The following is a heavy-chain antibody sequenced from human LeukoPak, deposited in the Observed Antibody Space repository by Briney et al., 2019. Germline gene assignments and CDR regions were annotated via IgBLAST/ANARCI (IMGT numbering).Heavy chain of an antibody. CDR2: INPNSGGT. V-gene: IGHV1-2*02. CDR1: GYTFTGYY. J-gene: IGHJ6*02. D-gene: IGHD3-3*01. CDR3: ARGTGWFWSPPSDYCGMDV. Sequence: ASVKVSCKASGYTFTGYYMHWVRQAPGQGLEWMGWINPNSGGTNYAQKFQGRVTMTRDTSISTAYMELSRLRSDDTAVYYCARGTGWFWSPPSDYCGMDVWGQGTTVTVSS.